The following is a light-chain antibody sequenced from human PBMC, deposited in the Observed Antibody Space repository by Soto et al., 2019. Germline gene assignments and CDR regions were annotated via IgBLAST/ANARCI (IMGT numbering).Light chain of an antibody. Sequence: EIVMTQSPATLSVSPGERATLSCRASQSVSSNLAWYQQKPGQAPRLLIYGASTRATGIPARFSGSGSGTEFTLTISSLQSEDFALYYCQQYYSTPGTFGPGTKVDIK. CDR3: QQYYSTPGT. J-gene: IGKJ3*01. CDR1: QSVSSN. CDR2: GAS. V-gene: IGKV3-15*01.